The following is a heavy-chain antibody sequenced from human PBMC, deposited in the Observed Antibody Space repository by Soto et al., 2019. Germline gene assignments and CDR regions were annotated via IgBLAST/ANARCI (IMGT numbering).Heavy chain of an antibody. D-gene: IGHD3-10*01. J-gene: IGHJ6*03. CDR1: GFTFSSYD. Sequence: GGSLRLSCAASGFTFSSYDMHWVRQATGKGLEWVSAIGTAGDTYYPGSVKGRFTISRENAKNSLYLQMNSLRAGDTAVYYCARAGYYYGSGSYERNYYMDVWGKGTTVTVSS. V-gene: IGHV3-13*01. CDR2: IGTAGDT. CDR3: ARAGYYYGSGSYERNYYMDV.